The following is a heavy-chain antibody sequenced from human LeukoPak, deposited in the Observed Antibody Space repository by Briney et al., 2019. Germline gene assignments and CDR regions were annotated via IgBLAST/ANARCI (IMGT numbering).Heavy chain of an antibody. V-gene: IGHV4-59*12. CDR1: GGSISSYY. Sequence: SETLSLTCTVSGGSISSYYWSWIRQSPGKGLEWIGYIYYSGSTNYNPSLKSRVTMSVDTSKNQFSLKLSSVTAADTAVYYCARGQFGELSIGYYYYYMDVWGKGTTVTISS. CDR3: ARGQFGELSIGYYYYYMDV. CDR2: IYYSGST. D-gene: IGHD3-10*01. J-gene: IGHJ6*03.